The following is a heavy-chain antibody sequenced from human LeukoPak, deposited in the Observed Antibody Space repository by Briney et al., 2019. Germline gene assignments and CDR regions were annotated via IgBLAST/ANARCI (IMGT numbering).Heavy chain of an antibody. D-gene: IGHD3-10*01. J-gene: IGHJ4*02. Sequence: ASVKVSCKASGYTFTGYYMHWVRQAPGQWLEWMGWINPNSGGTNYAQKFQGRVTMTRDTSISTAYMELSRLRSDDTAVYYCARMYGSGSYTVDYWGQGTLVTVSS. V-gene: IGHV1-2*02. CDR3: ARMYGSGSYTVDY. CDR2: INPNSGGT. CDR1: GYTFTGYY.